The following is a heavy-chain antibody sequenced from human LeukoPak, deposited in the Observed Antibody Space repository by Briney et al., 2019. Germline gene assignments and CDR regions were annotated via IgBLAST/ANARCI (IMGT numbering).Heavy chain of an antibody. J-gene: IGHJ5*02. V-gene: IGHV3-21*01. CDR2: ISSSSSYI. CDR1: GFTFSSYS. CDR3: AREGPGVASSWYRNWFDP. D-gene: IGHD6-13*01. Sequence: YPGGSLRLSCAASGFTFSSYSMNWVRQAPGKGLEWVSSISSSSSYIYYADSVKGRFTISRDNAKNSLYLQMNSLRAEDTAVYYCAREGPGVASSWYRNWFDPWGQGTLVTVSS.